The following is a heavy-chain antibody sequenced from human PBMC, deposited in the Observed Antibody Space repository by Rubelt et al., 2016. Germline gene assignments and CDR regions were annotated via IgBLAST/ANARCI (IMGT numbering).Heavy chain of an antibody. CDR2: VSYDGSNK. J-gene: IGHJ6*02. CDR3: ARGIIAPTGDTFHYYGMDV. CDR1: SSYA. Sequence: SSYAMHWVRQAPGKGLDWVAVVSYDGSNKFYADSVKGRFTISRDTSKNTLYLQMNSLRAEDTAVYYCARGIIAPTGDTFHYYGMDVWGQGTTVTVSS. D-gene: IGHD6-13*01. V-gene: IGHV3-30*04.